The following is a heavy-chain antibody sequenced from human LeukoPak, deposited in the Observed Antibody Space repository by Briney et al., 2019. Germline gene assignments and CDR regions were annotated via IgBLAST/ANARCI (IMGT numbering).Heavy chain of an antibody. V-gene: IGHV3-23*01. Sequence: GGSLRLSCAASGFTFSTYAMSWVRQAPGKGLEWVSAISGTGGSTYYADSVKGRFTISRDNSKKTLYLQMNSLRAEDTAVYYCAKDSERGYSGYGFDYWGQGTLVTVSS. CDR2: ISGTGGST. J-gene: IGHJ4*02. D-gene: IGHD5-12*01. CDR1: GFTFSTYA. CDR3: AKDSERGYSGYGFDY.